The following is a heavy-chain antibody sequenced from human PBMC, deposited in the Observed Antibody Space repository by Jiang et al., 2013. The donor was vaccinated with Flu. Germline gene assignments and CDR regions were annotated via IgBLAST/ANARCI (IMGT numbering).Heavy chain of an antibody. V-gene: IGHV4-59*01. D-gene: IGHD3-22*01. Sequence: SISSYYWSWIRQPPGRDWSGLGISLHGRHQLNPSLKSRVTISVDTSKNQFSLKLSSVTAADTAVYYCARAYYDSSGYSFDYWGQGTLVTVSS. CDR1: SISSYY. J-gene: IGHJ4*02. CDR3: ARAYYDSSGYSFDY. CDR2: SLHGRH.